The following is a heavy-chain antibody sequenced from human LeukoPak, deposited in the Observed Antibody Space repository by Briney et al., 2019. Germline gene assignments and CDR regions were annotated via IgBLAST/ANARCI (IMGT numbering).Heavy chain of an antibody. V-gene: IGHV3-48*01. Sequence: GGSLRLSCVASGFTLSNYNMNRVRQAPGKGLEWTSYISSSGSTIHYADSVKGRFTVSRDNAKNSLYLQMNSLRAEDTAVYYCARGGDIAVPADYWGQGTLVTVSS. J-gene: IGHJ4*02. CDR1: GFTLSNYN. CDR2: ISSSGSTI. D-gene: IGHD6-19*01. CDR3: ARGGDIAVPADY.